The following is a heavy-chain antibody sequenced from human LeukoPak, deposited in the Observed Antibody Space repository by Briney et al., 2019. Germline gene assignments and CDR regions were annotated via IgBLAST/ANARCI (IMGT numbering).Heavy chain of an antibody. V-gene: IGHV3-21*01. D-gene: IGHD6-19*01. Sequence: GGSLRLSCAASGFTFSSYSMNWVRQGPGKGLEWVSYISSGKTYIYYADSVQGRFTISRDNAQNSLYLQMNSLRADDTAVYYCAGIGVAGQFDYWGQGTLVTVS. J-gene: IGHJ4*02. CDR2: ISSGKTYI. CDR1: GFTFSSYS. CDR3: AGIGVAGQFDY.